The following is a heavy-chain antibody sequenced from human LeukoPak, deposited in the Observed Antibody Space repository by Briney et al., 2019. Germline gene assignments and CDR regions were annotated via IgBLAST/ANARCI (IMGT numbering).Heavy chain of an antibody. CDR3: ARVLRLGGSKKYYFDY. CDR1: GGSVSSYC. CDR2: IYYSGST. Sequence: PSETLSLTCTVSGGSVSSYCWSWIRQPPGKGLEWIGYIYYSGSTYYNPSLKSRVTISVDTSKNQFSLKLSSVTAADTAVYYCARVLRLGGSKKYYFDYWGQGTLVTVTS. J-gene: IGHJ4*02. D-gene: IGHD3-16*01. V-gene: IGHV4-30-4*08.